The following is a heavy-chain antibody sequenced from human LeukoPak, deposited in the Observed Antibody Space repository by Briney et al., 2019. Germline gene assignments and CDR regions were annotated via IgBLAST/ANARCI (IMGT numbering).Heavy chain of an antibody. CDR2: ISSSSSYI. D-gene: IGHD3-10*01. J-gene: IGHJ2*01. CDR1: GFTFSSYS. CDR3: ARDRAWYFDL. Sequence: GGSLRLSCAASGFTFSSYSMNWVRQVPGKGLEWVSSISSSSSYIYYADSVKGRFTISRDNAKNSLYLQMNSLRAEDTAAYYCARDRAWYFDLWGRGTLVTVSS. V-gene: IGHV3-21*01.